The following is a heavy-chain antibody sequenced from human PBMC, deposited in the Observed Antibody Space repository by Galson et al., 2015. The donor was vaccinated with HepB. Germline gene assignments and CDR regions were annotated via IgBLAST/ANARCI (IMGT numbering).Heavy chain of an antibody. J-gene: IGHJ6*02. CDR2: ISGSGGSA. CDR1: GFTFSSYA. CDR3: ANDRAAYYSNYGMDV. Sequence: SLRLSCAASGFTFSSYAMSWVRQAPGKGLEWVSGISGSGGSAYYADSVKGRFTISRDNSKNTLYLQMNSLRAEDTAVYYCANDRAAYYSNYGMDVWGQGTTVTVSS. V-gene: IGHV3-23*01. D-gene: IGHD4-11*01.